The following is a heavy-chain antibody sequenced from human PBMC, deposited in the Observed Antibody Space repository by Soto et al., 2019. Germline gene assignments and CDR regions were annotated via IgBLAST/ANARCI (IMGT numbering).Heavy chain of an antibody. CDR2: ISATDVAT. Sequence: EVQLLESGGGLVQPGGSLRLSCAASGFSFSSYAMGWVRQAPGKGLEWVSIISATDVATYYADSVKGHFIIARDDSRRPLFLQMNSLRAEDTAVYHCVKDVYSGSSGQFDLWGQGTLVTVSS. J-gene: IGHJ5*02. CDR3: VKDVYSGSSGQFDL. V-gene: IGHV3-23*01. D-gene: IGHD1-26*01. CDR1: GFSFSSYA.